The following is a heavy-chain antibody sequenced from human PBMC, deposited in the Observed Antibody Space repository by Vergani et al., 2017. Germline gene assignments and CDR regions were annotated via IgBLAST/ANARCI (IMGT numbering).Heavy chain of an antibody. CDR3: AGENDAFDI. J-gene: IGHJ3*02. CDR1: GGSISSSSYY. V-gene: IGHV4-39*02. Sequence: QLQLQESGPGLVKPSETLSLTCTVSGGSISSSSYYWGWIRQPPGKGLEWIGSIYYSGSTYYNPSLKSRVTMSVDTSKNQFSLKVRSVTAADTAVYYCAGENDAFDIWGQGTMVTVSS. CDR2: IYYSGST.